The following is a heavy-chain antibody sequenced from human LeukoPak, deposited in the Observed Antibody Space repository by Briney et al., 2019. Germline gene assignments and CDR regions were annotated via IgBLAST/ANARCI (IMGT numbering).Heavy chain of an antibody. V-gene: IGHV1-18*01. Sequence: ASVKVSFKSSGYTFTSYRISWVRQPPGQGLEGMGWISAYNGNTNYAQKLQGRVTMTTDTSTSTAYMKLRSLRSDDTAVYYCARDSNYYYYMDVWGKGTTVTISS. CDR2: ISAYNGNT. J-gene: IGHJ6*03. CDR3: ARDSNYYYYMDV. CDR1: GYTFTSYR.